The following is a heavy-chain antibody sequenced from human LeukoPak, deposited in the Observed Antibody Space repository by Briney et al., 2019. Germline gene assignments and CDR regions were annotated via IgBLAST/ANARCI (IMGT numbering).Heavy chain of an antibody. CDR2: IIPIFGTA. CDR3: ARSNSSKTKNMDV. D-gene: IGHD6-13*01. Sequence: GASLKVSCKASGGTFSSYAISWVRQAPGQGLEWMGGIIPIFGTANYAQKFQGRVTITADESTSTAYMGLSSLRSEDTAVYYCARSNSSKTKNMDVWGEGTTVTVSS. CDR1: GGTFSSYA. V-gene: IGHV1-69*13. J-gene: IGHJ6*03.